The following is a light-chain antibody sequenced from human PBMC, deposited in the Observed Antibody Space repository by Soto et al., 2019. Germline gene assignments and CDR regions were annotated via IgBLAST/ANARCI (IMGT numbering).Light chain of an antibody. J-gene: IGKJ1*01. CDR1: QSVSSN. Sequence: EIVMTQSPATLSVYPGERATLSCRASQSVSSNLAWYQQKPGQAPRLLIYRASTRAPGIPARLSGSGSGPQFTLTISSLQSENFAVYYSQQYNNWPRTFGQGTKVEIK. V-gene: IGKV3-15*01. CDR3: QQYNNWPRT. CDR2: RAS.